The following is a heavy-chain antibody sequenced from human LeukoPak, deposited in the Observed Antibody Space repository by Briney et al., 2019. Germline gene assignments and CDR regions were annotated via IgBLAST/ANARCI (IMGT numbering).Heavy chain of an antibody. J-gene: IGHJ4*02. Sequence: KSSETLSLTCTVSGGSISFYYWSRIRQPAGKGLEWIGRMYTSGSSNYNPSLKSRVTMSVDTSKNRFSLKLSSVTAADTAVHYCATSLKYGFFDYWGQGTLVTVSS. CDR1: GGSISFYY. CDR3: ATSLKYGFFDY. V-gene: IGHV4-4*07. CDR2: MYTSGSS. D-gene: IGHD3-10*01.